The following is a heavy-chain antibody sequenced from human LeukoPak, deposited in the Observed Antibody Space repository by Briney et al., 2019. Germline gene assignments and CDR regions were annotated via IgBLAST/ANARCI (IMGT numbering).Heavy chain of an antibody. J-gene: IGHJ3*02. V-gene: IGHV3-20*04. Sequence: SGGSLRLSCAASGFTFSRYDMNWVRQAPGTGLEWVSGINWSGGSTGYADSVKGRFTISRDNAKNSLYLQMISLRAEDTAFYYCARDRRQYGDYHLAAFDIWGQGTMVTVSS. CDR2: INWSGGST. CDR1: GFTFSRYD. CDR3: ARDRRQYGDYHLAAFDI. D-gene: IGHD4-17*01.